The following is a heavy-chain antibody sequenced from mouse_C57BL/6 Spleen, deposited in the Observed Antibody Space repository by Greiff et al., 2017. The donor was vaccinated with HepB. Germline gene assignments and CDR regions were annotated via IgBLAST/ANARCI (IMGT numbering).Heavy chain of an antibody. J-gene: IGHJ3*01. V-gene: IGHV5-9*01. CDR2: ISGGGGNT. Sequence: EVQVVQSGGGLVKPGGSLKLSCAASGFTFSSYTMSWVRQTPEERLEWVATISGGGGNTYYPDSVKGRFTISRDNAKNTLYLQMSSLRSEDTALYYCANPLFAYWGQGTLVTVSA. CDR1: GFTFSSYT. CDR3: ANPLFAY.